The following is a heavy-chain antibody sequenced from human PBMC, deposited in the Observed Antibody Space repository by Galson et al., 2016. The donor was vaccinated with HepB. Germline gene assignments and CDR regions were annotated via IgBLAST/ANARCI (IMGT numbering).Heavy chain of an antibody. D-gene: IGHD1-1*01. V-gene: IGHV3-23*01. J-gene: IGHJ4*02. CDR3: AKDITTGRRLYLYYFDY. CDR2: ISGSGATT. CDR1: GFTFTSYA. Sequence: SLRLSCAASGFTFTSYAMSWVRQAPGKGLEWVSGISGSGATTYYADSVKGRFSMSRDNSKDTMYLQMNSLRAEDTAVYYCAKDITTGRRLYLYYFDYWGQGILVTVSS.